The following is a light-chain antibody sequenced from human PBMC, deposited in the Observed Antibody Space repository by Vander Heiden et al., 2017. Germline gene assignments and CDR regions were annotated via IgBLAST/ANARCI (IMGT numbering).Light chain of an antibody. CDR1: SSDIGGYNY. Sequence: QSALTQPASVSGSPGQSLTISCTGSSSDIGGYNYVSWYQHHPGKAPKLMIHDVSDRPSGVSNRFSGSKSGNTASLTISGLQAEDEADYYCCSYTSSSTLYVFGTGTKVTVL. CDR2: DVS. CDR3: CSYTSSSTLYV. V-gene: IGLV2-14*03. J-gene: IGLJ1*01.